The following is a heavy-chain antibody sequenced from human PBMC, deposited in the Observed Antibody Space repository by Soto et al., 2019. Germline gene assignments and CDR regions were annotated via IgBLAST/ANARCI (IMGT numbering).Heavy chain of an antibody. D-gene: IGHD6-13*01. CDR1: GDSVSSNSAA. CDR3: ARDIAAAASLYYYGMDV. CDR2: TYYRSKWYN. V-gene: IGHV6-1*01. Sequence: SQTLSLTCAISGDSVSSNSAAWNWIRQSPSRGLEWLGRTYYRSKWYNDYAVSVKSRITINPDTSKNQFSLQLNSVTPEDTAVYYCARDIAAAASLYYYGMDVWGQGTTVTVS. J-gene: IGHJ6*02.